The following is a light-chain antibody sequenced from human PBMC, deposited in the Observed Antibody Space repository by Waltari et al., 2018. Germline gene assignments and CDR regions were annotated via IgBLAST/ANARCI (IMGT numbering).Light chain of an antibody. Sequence: EIVMTQSPANLSVSPGERATLSCRASQSVRNNLVWYQQKPGQAPRLLIYGASTRVTGIPARFSGSGSGTEFTLTISSLQSEDFAVYYCQQYNNWPPWTFGQGT. J-gene: IGKJ1*01. V-gene: IGKV3-15*01. CDR2: GAS. CDR3: QQYNNWPPWT. CDR1: QSVRNN.